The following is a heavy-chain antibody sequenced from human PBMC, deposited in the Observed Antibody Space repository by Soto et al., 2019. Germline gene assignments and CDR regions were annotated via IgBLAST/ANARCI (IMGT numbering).Heavy chain of an antibody. Sequence: GASVKVSCKASGYTFTSYGISWVRQAPGQGLEWMGWINAYNGDRNYAQKFQGRVTMTTDTSTNIAYMEVRSLRSDDTAVYYCARDGDGHWYFFDYWGQGALVTVSS. J-gene: IGHJ4*02. CDR2: INAYNGDR. CDR3: ARDGDGHWYFFDY. D-gene: IGHD3-9*01. CDR1: GYTFTSYG. V-gene: IGHV1-18*01.